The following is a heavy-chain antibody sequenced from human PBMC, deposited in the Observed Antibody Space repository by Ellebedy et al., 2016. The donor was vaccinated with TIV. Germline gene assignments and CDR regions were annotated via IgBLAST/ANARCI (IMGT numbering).Heavy chain of an antibody. CDR3: ARAYEFCRTGSCYNYAFDV. J-gene: IGHJ3*01. V-gene: IGHV3-69-1*01. CDR1: GFTFSDYI. CDR2: IGSSTS. D-gene: IGHD2-15*01. Sequence: PGGSLRLSCAGSGFTFSDYIIHWVRQAPGTGLEWVSSIGSSTSNYADSARGRFTISRDNAENSVYLQVNSLRVEDTAMYFCARAYEFCRTGSCYNYAFDVWGQGTMVTVSS.